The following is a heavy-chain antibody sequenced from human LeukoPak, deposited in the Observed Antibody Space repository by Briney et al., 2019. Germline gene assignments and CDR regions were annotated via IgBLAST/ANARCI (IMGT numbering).Heavy chain of an antibody. CDR3: ARRPIYSYGLDY. V-gene: IGHV1-8*01. D-gene: IGHD5-18*01. J-gene: IGHJ4*02. CDR2: MNPNSGNT. CDR1: GYTFTSYD. Sequence: GASVKVSCKASGYTFTSYDINWVRQATGQGLEWMGWMNPNSGNTGYAQKFQGRVTMTRDTSIGTAYMELSSLRSEDTAVYYCARRPIYSYGLDYWGQGTLVTVSS.